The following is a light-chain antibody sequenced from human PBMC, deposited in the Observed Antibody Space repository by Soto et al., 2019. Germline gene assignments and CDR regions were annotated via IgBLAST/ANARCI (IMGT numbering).Light chain of an antibody. J-gene: IGKJ5*01. CDR1: QSVSSD. CDR2: GAS. Sequence: EIVLTQSPATLSLSPGERATLSCRASQSVSSDLAWYHQKPGQAPRLLIYGASTRATGIPARFSGSGSGTEFTLTINSLQSEDFAVYYCQQYNNWPPITFGQGTRLEIK. CDR3: QQYNNWPPIT. V-gene: IGKV3-15*01.